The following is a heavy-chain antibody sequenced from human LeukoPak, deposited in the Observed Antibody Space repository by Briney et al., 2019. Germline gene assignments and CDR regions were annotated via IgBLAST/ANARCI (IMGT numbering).Heavy chain of an antibody. D-gene: IGHD3-22*01. CDR3: ARAGLSYYDSSGIFDY. CDR2: INWNGGST. J-gene: IGHJ4*02. V-gene: IGHV3-20*04. Sequence: GGSLRLSCAASGFTFDDYGMSWVRQAPGKGLEWVSGINWNGGSTGYADSVKGRFTISRDNAKNSLYLQMNSLRAEDTALYYCARAGLSYYDSSGIFDYWGQGTLVTVSS. CDR1: GFTFDDYG.